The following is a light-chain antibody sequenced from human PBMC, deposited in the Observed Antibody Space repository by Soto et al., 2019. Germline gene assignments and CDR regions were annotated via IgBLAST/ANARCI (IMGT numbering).Light chain of an antibody. CDR3: TSPTPGSLYV. CDR1: SSDVGNYNY. V-gene: IGLV2-14*01. CDR2: MVS. J-gene: IGLJ1*01. Sequence: QSVLTQPASVSGSPGQSITISCTGTSSDVGNYNYVSWYRQYPGRVPKLLIYMVSNRASGVSNRFSGSKSGNTASLTISGLQAEDEADYFCTSPTPGSLYVFGTGTKVTVL.